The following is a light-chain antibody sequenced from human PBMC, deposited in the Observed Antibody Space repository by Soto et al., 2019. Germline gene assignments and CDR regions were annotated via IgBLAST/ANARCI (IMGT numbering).Light chain of an antibody. CDR1: QSVSSN. J-gene: IGKJ4*01. V-gene: IGKV3-15*01. Sequence: EIVMTQSPATLSVSPGERATLSCRASQSVSSNLAWYQQKPGQAPRLLIYGASTRATGIPARFSGSGSWTEFPLTISSLQSEDFALYYCQQYNNWPPLTFGGGTKVEIK. CDR3: QQYNNWPPLT. CDR2: GAS.